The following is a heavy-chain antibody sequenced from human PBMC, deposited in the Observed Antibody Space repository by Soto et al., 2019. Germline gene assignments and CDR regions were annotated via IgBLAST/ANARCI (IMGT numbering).Heavy chain of an antibody. CDR3: ARPPFPECINGVCYPCDH. CDR2: INPSGGST. V-gene: IGHV1-46*01. J-gene: IGHJ4*02. D-gene: IGHD2-8*01. Sequence: QVQLVQSGAEVKKPGASVKVSCKASGYTFTHYYIHWVRQAPGQGLEWMGMINPSGGSTDYAQKFQGRVTMPTDTSTTTVYMELSSLRSDDTAVYYCARPPFPECINGVCYPCDHWGQGTLVTVSS. CDR1: GYTFTHYY.